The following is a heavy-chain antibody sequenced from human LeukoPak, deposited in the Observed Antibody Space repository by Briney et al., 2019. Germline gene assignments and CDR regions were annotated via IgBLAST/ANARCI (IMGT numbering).Heavy chain of an antibody. CDR1: GFSFSSHA. J-gene: IGHJ4*02. V-gene: IGHV3-7*04. Sequence: GGSLRLSCEASGFSFSSHAMTWVRQAPGKGLEWVANIKQDGSEKYYVDSVKGRFTISRDNAKNSLYLQMNSLRAEDTAVYYCARGWFEYYFDYWGQGTLVTVSS. CDR3: ARGWFEYYFDY. D-gene: IGHD3-10*01. CDR2: IKQDGSEK.